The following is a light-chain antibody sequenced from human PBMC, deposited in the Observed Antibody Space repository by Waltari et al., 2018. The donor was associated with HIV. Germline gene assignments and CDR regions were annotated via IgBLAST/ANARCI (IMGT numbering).Light chain of an antibody. J-gene: IGKJ4*01. Sequence: EIVLTQSPGTLSLSPGEGATLSCRASQSVSSSYLAWFQQKPGQAPRLLIYGVYSRATGIPDRLSGSGSGTDFTLTISRLEPEDFAVYYCQLYGSSPFIFGGGTKVEIK. CDR2: GVY. CDR1: QSVSSSY. CDR3: QLYGSSPFI. V-gene: IGKV3-20*01.